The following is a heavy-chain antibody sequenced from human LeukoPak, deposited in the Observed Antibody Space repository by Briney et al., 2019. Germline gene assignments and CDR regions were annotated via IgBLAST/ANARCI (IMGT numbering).Heavy chain of an antibody. J-gene: IGHJ2*01. V-gene: IGHV3-23*01. Sequence: GGSLRLSCAASGFTFSSYAMSGVRQAPGKGLEWVSATGESGGSTYYADSVKGRYTIPRDNFKNTLYLQMNSLRAEDTAVYYCAKDLYLGSSGLWGYFDLWGRGALVTVSS. D-gene: IGHD3-22*01. CDR1: GFTFSSYA. CDR3: AKDLYLGSSGLWGYFDL. CDR2: TGESGGST.